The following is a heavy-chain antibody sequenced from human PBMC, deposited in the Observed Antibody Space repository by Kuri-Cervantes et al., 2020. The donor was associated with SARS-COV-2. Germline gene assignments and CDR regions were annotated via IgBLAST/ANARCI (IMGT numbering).Heavy chain of an antibody. Sequence: GESLKISCAASGFTFSSYGMHWVRQAPGKGLEWVAVIWYDGSNKYYADSVKGRFTISRDNSKNTLYLQMNSLRAEDTALYYCAKSPNYYYYGMDVWGQGTTVTVSS. CDR3: AKSPNYYYYGMDV. CDR1: GFTFSSYG. V-gene: IGHV3-30*02. J-gene: IGHJ6*02. CDR2: IWYDGSNK.